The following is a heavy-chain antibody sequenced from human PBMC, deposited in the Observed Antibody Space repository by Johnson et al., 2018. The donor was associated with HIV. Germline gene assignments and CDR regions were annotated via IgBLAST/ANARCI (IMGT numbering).Heavy chain of an antibody. J-gene: IGHJ3*02. D-gene: IGHD3-22*01. V-gene: IGHV3-23*04. CDR1: GFTFSSYA. CDR2: ISGSGGST. CDR3: AKTCHQYYDSSGPNADGAFDI. Sequence: VQLVESGGGLVQPGGSLRLSCAASGFTFSSYAMSWVRQAPGKGLEWVSAISGSGGSTYEADSVKGRFTISRDNSKNTLYLQMNSLRAEDTAVYYCAKTCHQYYDSSGPNADGAFDIWGQGTMVTVSS.